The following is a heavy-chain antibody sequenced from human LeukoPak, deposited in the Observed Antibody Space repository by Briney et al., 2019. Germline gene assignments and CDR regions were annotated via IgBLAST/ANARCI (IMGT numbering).Heavy chain of an antibody. J-gene: IGHJ4*02. Sequence: GGSLRLSCAASGFTVRSNYMSWVRQAPGKGLEWVSVIYSGDSGDSGDSTYYADSVKGRFTISRDNSKNTLYLQMNSLRAEDTAIYYCARVGVTRVITPVYWGQGTLVSVSS. CDR3: ARVGVTRVITPVY. D-gene: IGHD4-23*01. CDR1: GFTVRSNY. CDR2: IYSGDSGDSGDST. V-gene: IGHV3-23*03.